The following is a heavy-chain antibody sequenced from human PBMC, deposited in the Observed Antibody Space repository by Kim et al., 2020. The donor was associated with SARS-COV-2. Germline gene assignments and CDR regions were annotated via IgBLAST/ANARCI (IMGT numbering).Heavy chain of an antibody. Sequence: SLRLSCAASGFIFDDYAMHWVREDPGKGLEWVSGISWNSGSIDYADSVKGRFTISRDNAKNSLYLQMNSLRAEDTALYYCAKGADGADYYDSSGYLNYWGQGTLVTVSS. V-gene: IGHV3-9*01. CDR2: ISWNSGSI. CDR3: AKGADGADYYDSSGYLNY. D-gene: IGHD3-22*01. J-gene: IGHJ4*02. CDR1: GFIFDDYA.